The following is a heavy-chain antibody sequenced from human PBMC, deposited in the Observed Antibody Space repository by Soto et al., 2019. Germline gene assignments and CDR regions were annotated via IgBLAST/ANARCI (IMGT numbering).Heavy chain of an antibody. CDR3: AREWYYYEYYGMDV. J-gene: IGHJ6*02. V-gene: IGHV4-34*01. Sequence: SETLSLTCAVYGGSSSGYYWSWIRQPPGKGLEWIGEINHSGSTNYNPSLKSRVTISVDTSKNQFSLKLSSVTAADTAVYYCAREWYYYEYYGMDVWGQGTTVTVSS. CDR1: GGSSSGYY. CDR2: INHSGST. D-gene: IGHD2-8*01.